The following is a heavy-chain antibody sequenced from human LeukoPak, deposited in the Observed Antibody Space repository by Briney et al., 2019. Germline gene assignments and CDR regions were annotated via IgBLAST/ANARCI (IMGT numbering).Heavy chain of an antibody. D-gene: IGHD6-13*01. CDR3: ARAVPTSSSWYAS. CDR2: NNPNSGGT. V-gene: IGHV1-2*02. Sequence: LEWMGWNNPNSGGTNYAQKFQDRVTMTRDTSISTAYIELSRLRSDDTAVYYCARAVPTSSSWYASWGQGTLVTVSS. J-gene: IGHJ5*02.